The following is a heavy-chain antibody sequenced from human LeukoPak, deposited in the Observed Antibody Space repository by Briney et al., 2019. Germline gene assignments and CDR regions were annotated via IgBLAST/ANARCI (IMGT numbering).Heavy chain of an antibody. J-gene: IGHJ4*02. CDR2: ISNDGSKK. CDR1: GFTFSSYG. D-gene: IGHD5-18*01. Sequence: LAGGSLRLSCAASGFTFSSYGMHWVRQAPGKGLDWVAVISNDGSKKYYADSVKGRFTISRDNSKNTLSLQVSSLRTEDTAVYYCAKDRYSYAFEYSDSWGQGTLVTVSP. V-gene: IGHV3-30*18. CDR3: AKDRYSYAFEYSDS.